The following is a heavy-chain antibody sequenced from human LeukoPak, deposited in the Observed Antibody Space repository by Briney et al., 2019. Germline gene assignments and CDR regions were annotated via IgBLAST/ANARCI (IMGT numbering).Heavy chain of an antibody. J-gene: IGHJ4*02. CDR2: NIPILGIA. Sequence: ASVKVSCKASGGTFSSYAISWVRQAPGQGLEWMGRNIPILGIANYAQKFQGGVTITADKSTNTASMEQSSLRSEDTAVYYCARESGSYEAYFDYWGQGTLVTVSS. V-gene: IGHV1-69*04. CDR3: ARESGSYEAYFDY. CDR1: GGTFSSYA. D-gene: IGHD1-26*01.